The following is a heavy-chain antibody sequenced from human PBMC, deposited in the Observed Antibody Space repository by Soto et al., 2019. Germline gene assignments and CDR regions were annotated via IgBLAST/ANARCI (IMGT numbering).Heavy chain of an antibody. V-gene: IGHV1-69*08. D-gene: IGHD5-12*01. CDR2: IIPLLDIT. J-gene: IGHJ4*02. CDR1: GGAFTNDI. Sequence: QVPLVQSGAEVKKPGSSVKVSCKASGGAFTNDIITWVRQAPGQGLEWMGRIIPLLDITNYAQKFQGRVTITADKSTXTXXMELNSLISEDTAVYYCARDSPIGSTFSGYDAIDYWGQGTLVTVSS. CDR3: ARDSPIGSTFSGYDAIDY.